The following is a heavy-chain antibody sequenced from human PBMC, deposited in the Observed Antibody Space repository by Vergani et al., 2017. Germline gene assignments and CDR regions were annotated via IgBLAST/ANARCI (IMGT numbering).Heavy chain of an antibody. Sequence: EVQLVESGGGLVQPGGSLRLSCAASGFTFSSYWMSWVRQAPGKGLEWVANIKQDGSEKYYVDSVKGRFTISRDNAKNSLYLQMNSLRAEDTAVNYCARGDYVGYYYYYGMDVWGQGTTVTVSS. CDR3: ARGDYVGYYYYYGMDV. V-gene: IGHV3-7*01. CDR1: GFTFSSYW. D-gene: IGHD4-17*01. CDR2: IKQDGSEK. J-gene: IGHJ6*02.